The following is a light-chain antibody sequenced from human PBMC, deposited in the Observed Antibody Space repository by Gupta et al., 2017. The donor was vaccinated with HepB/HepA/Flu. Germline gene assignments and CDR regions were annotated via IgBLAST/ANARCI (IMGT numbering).Light chain of an antibody. J-gene: IGKJ3*01. CDR1: QSISSY. CDR3: QQSDSTQFT. Sequence: DIQMTQSPSSLSASVGDRVTITCRASQSISSYLNWYQQKPGKAPKLLIYAASSLQSGVPSRFSGSASATDFTLTISMLHPEDFPTYYCQQSDSTQFTFGPGTKVDIK. V-gene: IGKV1-39*01. CDR2: AAS.